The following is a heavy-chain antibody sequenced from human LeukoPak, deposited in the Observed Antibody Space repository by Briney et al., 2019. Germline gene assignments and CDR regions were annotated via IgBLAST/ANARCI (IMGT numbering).Heavy chain of an antibody. CDR3: ARDRSQEFDP. D-gene: IGHD3-10*01. Sequence: GGSLRLSCVASRFIFRNYGMHWVRQAPGKGLEWVAFISSDGNNKDYAESVKGRFSISRDNSKNTIYLQMNRLRADDTAVYYCARDRSQEFDPWGQGTLVTVSS. CDR2: ISSDGNNK. CDR1: RFIFRNYG. J-gene: IGHJ5*02. V-gene: IGHV3-30*04.